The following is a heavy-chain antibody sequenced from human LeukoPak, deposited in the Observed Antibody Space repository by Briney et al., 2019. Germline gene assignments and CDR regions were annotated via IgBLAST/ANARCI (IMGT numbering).Heavy chain of an antibody. J-gene: IGHJ4*02. D-gene: IGHD3-3*01. CDR3: ARDLFGYDFWSGYRPAYYFDY. V-gene: IGHV3-7*01. CDR2: IKQDGSEK. CDR1: GFTFSSYW. Sequence: GGSLRLSCAASGFTFSSYWMSWVRQAPGKGLEWVANIKQDGSEKYYVDSVKGRFTISRDNAKNSLYLQMNSLRAEDTAVYYCARDLFGYDFWSGYRPAYYFDYWGQGTLVTVSS.